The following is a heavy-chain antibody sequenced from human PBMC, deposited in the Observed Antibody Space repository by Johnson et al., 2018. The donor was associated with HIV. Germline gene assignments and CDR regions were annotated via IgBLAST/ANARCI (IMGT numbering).Heavy chain of an antibody. D-gene: IGHD3-22*01. CDR1: GFTFSTYS. CDR2: ISYDGNKK. Sequence: QVQLVESGGGVVQPGRSLRLSCAASGFTFSTYSMHWVRQAPGKGLEWVAVISYDGNKKYNADSVKGRFTISRDNSKNTLYLQMNSLKTEDTAVYYCAREGNYYDSSSHAFDIWGQGTMVTVSS. J-gene: IGHJ3*02. CDR3: AREGNYYDSSSHAFDI. V-gene: IGHV3-30*14.